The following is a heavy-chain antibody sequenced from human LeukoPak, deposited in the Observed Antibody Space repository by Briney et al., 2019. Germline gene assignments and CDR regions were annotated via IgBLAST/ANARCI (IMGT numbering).Heavy chain of an antibody. CDR1: GGSLNGHY. V-gene: IGHV4-34*01. D-gene: IGHD2-2*01. J-gene: IGHJ5*02. Sequence: PSETLSLTCAVYGGSLNGHYWSWIRQPPGKGLEWIGEGSESGGTKFNPSLKSRVTISADTSKNQFSLKLTSVTVADTAVYYCARQPSWTVSWGQGTLVTVSS. CDR2: GSESGGT. CDR3: ARQPSWTVS.